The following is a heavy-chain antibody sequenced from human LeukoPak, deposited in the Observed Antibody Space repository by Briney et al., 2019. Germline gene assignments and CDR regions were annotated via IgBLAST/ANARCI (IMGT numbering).Heavy chain of an antibody. Sequence: PGGSLRLSCAAAGFTFSRYWMNWYRQAPGKGLEWVGNINQDAREINYVDSVRGRFTISRDNAKNSLHLQMNSLRAEDTAVYYCAKDLDDYGDYSAFDIWGQGTMVTVSS. CDR1: GFTFSRYW. D-gene: IGHD4-17*01. CDR3: AKDLDDYGDYSAFDI. J-gene: IGHJ3*02. CDR2: INQDAREI. V-gene: IGHV3-7*01.